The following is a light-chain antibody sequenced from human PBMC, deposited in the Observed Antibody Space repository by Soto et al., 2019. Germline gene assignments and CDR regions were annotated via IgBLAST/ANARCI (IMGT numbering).Light chain of an antibody. Sequence: DIHMTQSPSSLSASVGDRVTITCRASQSVSNYLHWYQQKPGKAPNLLIYDASTLQSGVPSRFSGSGSGTDFTLTISSLEPEDFAVYYCHQRSNWPRTFGGGTKVDIK. CDR2: DAS. J-gene: IGKJ4*01. V-gene: IGKV1-39*01. CDR3: HQRSNWPRT. CDR1: QSVSNY.